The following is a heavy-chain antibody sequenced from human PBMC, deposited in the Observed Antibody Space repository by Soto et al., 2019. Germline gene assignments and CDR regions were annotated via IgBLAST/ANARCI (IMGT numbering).Heavy chain of an antibody. J-gene: IGHJ6*02. CDR1: GGSISSDY. V-gene: IGHV4-59*12. CDR3: ARAWDYGMDV. CDR2: IYYSGST. Sequence: SETLSLTWTVSGGSISSDYWSWIRQPPGKGLEWIGYIYYSGSTNYNPSLKSRVTISVDTSKNQFSLKLSSVTAADTAVYYCARAWDYGMDVWGQGTTVT. D-gene: IGHD1-26*01.